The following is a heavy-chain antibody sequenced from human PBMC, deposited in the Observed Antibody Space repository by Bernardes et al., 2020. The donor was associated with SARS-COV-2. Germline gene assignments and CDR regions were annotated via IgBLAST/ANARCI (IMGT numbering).Heavy chain of an antibody. CDR3: AKDQYGSGSYSDAFDI. J-gene: IGHJ3*02. D-gene: IGHD3-10*01. CDR2: ISGSGGST. V-gene: IGHV3-23*01. CDR1: GFTFSSYA. Sequence: GGSLRLSCAASGFTFSSYAMSWVRQAPGKGLEWVSAISGSGGSTYYADSVKGRFTISRDNSKNTLYLQMNSLRAEDTAVYYCAKDQYGSGSYSDAFDIWGQGTMVTVSS.